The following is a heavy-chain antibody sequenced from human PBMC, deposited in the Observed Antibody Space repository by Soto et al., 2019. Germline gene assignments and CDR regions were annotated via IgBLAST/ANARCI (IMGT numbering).Heavy chain of an antibody. CDR3: ARDGPHITAAGDG. D-gene: IGHD6-13*01. V-gene: IGHV1-18*01. CDR2: ISAYNGDK. CDR1: GYTFINYG. J-gene: IGHJ6*03. Sequence: GSSVQVSCKASGYTFINYGVSWVRQAPGQGLEWMGWISAYNGDKKYAQNVQGRVTLTTDTSTSTAYMEMRTLRSDDTAAYYWARDGPHITAAGDGWGKGTTVTV.